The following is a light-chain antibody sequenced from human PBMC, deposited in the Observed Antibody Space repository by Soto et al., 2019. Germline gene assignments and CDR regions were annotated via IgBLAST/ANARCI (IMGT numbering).Light chain of an antibody. Sequence: QSVLTQPPSVSAAPGQKISISCSGSSSNIGNYYVSCYHQLPGTAPKLLIYDNTKRPSGIPDRFSGSKSGTSATLAITGLQTGDEGHYSCGAWDSSLNVYRVGGGTKVTVL. J-gene: IGLJ1*01. CDR2: DNT. CDR1: SSNIGNYY. CDR3: GAWDSSLNVYR. V-gene: IGLV1-51*01.